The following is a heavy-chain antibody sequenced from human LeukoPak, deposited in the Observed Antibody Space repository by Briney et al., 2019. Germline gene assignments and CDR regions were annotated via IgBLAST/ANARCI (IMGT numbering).Heavy chain of an antibody. J-gene: IGHJ4*02. Sequence: SVKVSCKASGGTFSSYAIRWVRQAPGQGLEWMGGIIPIFGTANYAQKFQGRVTITADESTSTAYMELSSLRSEDTAVYYCASGPPPEYSSSHFDYWGQGTLVTVSS. CDR1: GGTFSSYA. CDR2: IIPIFGTA. D-gene: IGHD6-6*01. CDR3: ASGPPPEYSSSHFDY. V-gene: IGHV1-69*13.